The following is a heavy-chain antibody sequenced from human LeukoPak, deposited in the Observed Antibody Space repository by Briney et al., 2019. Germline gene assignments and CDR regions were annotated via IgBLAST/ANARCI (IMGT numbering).Heavy chain of an antibody. D-gene: IGHD3-10*01. J-gene: IGHJ4*02. CDR2: ISSSGTTI. CDR1: GFTFGDYY. V-gene: IGHV3-11*01. Sequence: GGSLRLSCAVSGFTFGDYYMSWIRQAPGKGLEWVSYISSSGTTIYYADSVKGRFTISRDNAKNSLYLQMNSLTAEDTAVYYCARAGGWADPFNYWGQGTLVTVSS. CDR3: ARAGGWADPFNY.